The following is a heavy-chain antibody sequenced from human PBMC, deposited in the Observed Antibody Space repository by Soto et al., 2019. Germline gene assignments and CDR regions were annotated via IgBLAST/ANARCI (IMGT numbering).Heavy chain of an antibody. CDR3: ARLGAQEIDP. CDR1: GGSISSYY. D-gene: IGHD3-16*01. J-gene: IGHJ5*02. CDR2: IYYSGST. V-gene: IGHV4-59*08. Sequence: SETLSLTCTVSGGSISSYYWSWIRQPTGKGLELIGYIYYSGSTNYNPSLKSRVTISVDTSKNQFSLKLSSVTAADTAVYYCARLGAQEIDPWGQGTLVTVSS.